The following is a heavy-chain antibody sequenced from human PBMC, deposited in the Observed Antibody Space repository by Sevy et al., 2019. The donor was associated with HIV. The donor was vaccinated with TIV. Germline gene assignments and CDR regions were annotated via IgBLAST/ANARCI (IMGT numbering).Heavy chain of an antibody. CDR3: AKDLASEGTGYYHCDY. D-gene: IGHD3-9*01. V-gene: IGHV3-9*01. CDR2: ISWSSDII. CDR1: GFPLDDYA. J-gene: IGHJ4*02. Sequence: RVLRLSCAASGFPLDDYAMHWVRPAPGKGLEWVPGISWSSDIIGYADSVKGRFNISRDNAKKSLYLQMNSLRAEDTALYYCAKDLASEGTGYYHCDYWGQGTLVTVSS.